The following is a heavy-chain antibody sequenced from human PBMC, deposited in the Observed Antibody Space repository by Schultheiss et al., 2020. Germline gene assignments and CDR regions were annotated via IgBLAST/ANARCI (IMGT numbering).Heavy chain of an antibody. CDR2: IYYSGST. J-gene: IGHJ5*02. Sequence: SETLSLTCSVSGGAVSSGGYYWGWIRQPPGKGLEWIGSIYYSGSTYYNPSLKSRVTISVDTSKNQFSLKLSSVTAADTAVYYCARLWFGEPRNWFDPWGQGTLVTVSS. CDR3: ARLWFGEPRNWFDP. V-gene: IGHV4-39*01. CDR1: GGAVSSGGYY. D-gene: IGHD3-10*01.